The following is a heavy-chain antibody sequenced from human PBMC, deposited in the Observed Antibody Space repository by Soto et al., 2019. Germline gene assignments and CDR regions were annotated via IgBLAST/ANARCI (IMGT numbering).Heavy chain of an antibody. J-gene: IGHJ4*02. CDR3: ARHNYGSGSTYFDF. D-gene: IGHD3-10*01. V-gene: IGHV4-59*08. Sequence: SETLSLTCTVSGGSISSYYWIWIRQPPGKGLEWIGYIYYSGSTNYNPSLKSRVTISVDTSKNQFSLKLNSMTAADTAVYYCARHNYGSGSTYFDFWGQGALVTVSS. CDR1: GGSISSYY. CDR2: IYYSGST.